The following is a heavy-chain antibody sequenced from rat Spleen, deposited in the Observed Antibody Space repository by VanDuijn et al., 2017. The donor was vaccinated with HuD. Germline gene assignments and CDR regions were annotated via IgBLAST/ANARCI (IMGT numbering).Heavy chain of an antibody. Sequence: EVQLVESGGGLVQPGRSLKLSCAASGFTFTDYAMYWFRQAPTKGLEWVASISPSGGSTYYRDPVKGRFTISRDNAKSTLYLQMDSLRSEDTATYYCTTVTALLQWDWYFDFWGPGTMVTVSS. V-gene: IGHV5-19*01. CDR1: GFTFTDYA. J-gene: IGHJ1*01. CDR2: ISPSGGST. CDR3: TTVTALLQWDWYFDF. D-gene: IGHD1-1*01.